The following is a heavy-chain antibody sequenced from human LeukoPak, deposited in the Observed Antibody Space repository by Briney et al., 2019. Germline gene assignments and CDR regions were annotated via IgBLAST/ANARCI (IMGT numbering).Heavy chain of an antibody. V-gene: IGHV4-59*01. CDR1: GGSISNYY. CDR3: ARDFWSGYYADYYYYMDV. CDR2: IYYSGST. J-gene: IGHJ6*03. Sequence: KPSETLSLICTVSGGSISNYYWSWLRQPPGKGLEWLGYIYYSGSTNYNPSRKSRVTISVDTSNNQFSLMLSSVTAADTAVYYCARDFWSGYYADYYYYMDVWGKGTTVTVSS. D-gene: IGHD3-3*01.